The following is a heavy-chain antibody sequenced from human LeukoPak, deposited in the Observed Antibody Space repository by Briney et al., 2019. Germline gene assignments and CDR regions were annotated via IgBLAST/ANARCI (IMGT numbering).Heavy chain of an antibody. CDR2: ISGWGGST. CDR3: AKVMVRGVIIRPFDAFDI. D-gene: IGHD3-10*01. J-gene: IGHJ3*02. Sequence: PGGPLRLSCAASGFTFSSYGKSWVRQSPGKGLEWVSAISGWGGSTYYADSVKGRYTISRDNSKNTLNLQMNRLRAEDTAVYYCAKVMVRGVIIRPFDAFDIWGQGTMVTVSS. V-gene: IGHV3-23*01. CDR1: GFTFSSYG.